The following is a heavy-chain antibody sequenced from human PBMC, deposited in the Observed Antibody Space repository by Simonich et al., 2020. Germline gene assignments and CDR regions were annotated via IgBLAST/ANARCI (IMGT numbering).Heavy chain of an antibody. V-gene: IGHV1-2*02. CDR3: ARGRLTGDKGAFDI. CDR2: INPNSGGT. Sequence: QVQLVQSGAEVKKPGASVKVSCKASGYTFPGYYIHWVRQAPGQGLEWMGWINPNSGGTNNAQKFQGRVTMTRETSISTAYMELGRLRSDDTAVYYCARGRLTGDKGAFDIWGQGTMVTVSS. D-gene: IGHD7-27*01. CDR1: GYTFPGYY. J-gene: IGHJ3*02.